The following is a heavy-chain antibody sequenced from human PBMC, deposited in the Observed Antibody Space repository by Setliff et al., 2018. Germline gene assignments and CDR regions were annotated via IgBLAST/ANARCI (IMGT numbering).Heavy chain of an antibody. CDR3: TRGEVWGTPTAGDF. CDR1: GFTFSAYW. CDR2: IKSDGSST. D-gene: IGHD1-1*01. Sequence: GESLKISCAASGFTFSAYWMQWVRQAPGKGLVWVSRIKSDGSSTSYADSVKGRFTISRDDAKNTVYLQMNSLRAEDTAVYYCTRGEVWGTPTAGDFWGQGTLVTVSS. V-gene: IGHV3-74*01. J-gene: IGHJ4*02.